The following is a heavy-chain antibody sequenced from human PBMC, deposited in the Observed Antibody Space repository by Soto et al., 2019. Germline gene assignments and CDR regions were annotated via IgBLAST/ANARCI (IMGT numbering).Heavy chain of an antibody. J-gene: IGHJ6*02. CDR1: GFTFDDYA. CDR2: INWNSGSI. V-gene: IGHV3-9*01. CDR3: AKEKGFGGVRKGMDV. Sequence: EVQLVESGGGLVQPGRSLRLSCAASGFTFDDYAMHWVRQAPGKGLEWVSGINWNSGSIGYADSVKGRFTISRDNANNSLYLQMNSLRTEGTALYYCAKEKGFGGVRKGMDVWGQGTTVSVSS. D-gene: IGHD3-16*01.